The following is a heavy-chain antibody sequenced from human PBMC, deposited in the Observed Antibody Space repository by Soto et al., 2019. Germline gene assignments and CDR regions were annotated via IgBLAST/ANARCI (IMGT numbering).Heavy chain of an antibody. D-gene: IGHD1-1*01. CDR3: ASSVKLEPSSHYYYYCMDV. Sequence: QVQLVQSGAEVKKPGASVKVSCKASGYTFTSYGISWVRQAPGQGLEWMGWISAYNGNTNYAQKLQGRVTMTTDTATSTAYMELRSLRSDDTAVYYCASSVKLEPSSHYYYYCMDVWGQGTTVTVSS. CDR1: GYTFTSYG. V-gene: IGHV1-18*01. CDR2: ISAYNGNT. J-gene: IGHJ6*02.